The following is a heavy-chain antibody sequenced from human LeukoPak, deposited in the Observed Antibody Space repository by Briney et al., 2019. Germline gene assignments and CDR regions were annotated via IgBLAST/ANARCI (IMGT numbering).Heavy chain of an antibody. V-gene: IGHV3-53*01. CDR1: GFTVSSNY. J-gene: IGHJ3*01. CDR2: IYSGGST. D-gene: IGHD2-2*01. Sequence: GGSLRLSCAASGFTVSSNYMSWVRQAPGKGLEWVSVIYSGGSTYYADSVKGRFTISRDNSKNTLYLQMNSLRAEDTAVYYCARCTASCYANAFDVWGQGTLLTVSS. CDR3: ARCTASCYANAFDV.